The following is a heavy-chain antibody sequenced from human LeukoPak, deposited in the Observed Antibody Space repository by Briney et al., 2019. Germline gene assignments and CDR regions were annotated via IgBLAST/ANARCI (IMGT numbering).Heavy chain of an antibody. CDR3: ARRVVVIAYYFDH. V-gene: IGHV3-48*03. J-gene: IGHJ4*02. CDR1: GFTFSSYE. Sequence: GGSLRLSCAASGFTFSSYEMNWVRQAPGKGPEWVSYISVSGNTIYYADSVKGRFTISRDNAKNSLYLQMNSMRAEDTAVYYCARRVVVIAYYFDHWGQGTLVTVS. D-gene: IGHD3-22*01. CDR2: ISVSGNTI.